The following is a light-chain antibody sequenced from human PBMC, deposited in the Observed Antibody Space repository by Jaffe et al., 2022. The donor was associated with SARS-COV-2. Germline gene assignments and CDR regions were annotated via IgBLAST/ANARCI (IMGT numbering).Light chain of an antibody. CDR3: GTWDSNLSAVV. Sequence: QSVLTQPPSVSAAPGQMVTISCSGSNSNIGNNYASWYQQLPGTAPKLLIYDNHKRPSGIPDRFSGSKSGTSATLGITGLQTGDEADYYCGTWDSNLSAVVFGGGTKLTVL. V-gene: IGLV1-51*01. CDR1: NSNIGNNY. CDR2: DNH. J-gene: IGLJ3*02.